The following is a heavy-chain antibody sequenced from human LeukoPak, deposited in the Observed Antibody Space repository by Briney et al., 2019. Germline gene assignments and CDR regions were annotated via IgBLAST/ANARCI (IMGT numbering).Heavy chain of an antibody. CDR3: AAGGRKSTYYDFWSGYWGSYYFDY. V-gene: IGHV1-58*01. Sequence: GTSVKVSCKASGFTFTSSAVQWVRQARGQRLEWIGWTVVGSGNTNYAQKFQERVTITRDMSTSTAYMELSSLRSEDTAVYYCAAGGRKSTYYDFWSGYWGSYYFDYWGQGTLVTVSS. CDR1: GFTFTSSA. J-gene: IGHJ4*02. D-gene: IGHD3-3*01. CDR2: TVVGSGNT.